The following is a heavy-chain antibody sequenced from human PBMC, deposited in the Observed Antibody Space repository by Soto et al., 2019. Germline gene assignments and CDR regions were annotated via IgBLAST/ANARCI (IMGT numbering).Heavy chain of an antibody. CDR3: ARRYGSFFDI. D-gene: IGHD3-10*01. CDR1: GSSVRSYY. CDR2: IYYSGST. J-gene: IGHJ3*02. V-gene: IGHV4-59*08. Sequence: SETLSRTCTVSGSSVRSYYWSWIRQPPGKGLEWIGYIYYSGSTNYNPSLKSRVTISVDTSKDQFSLKLSSVTAADTAVYYCARRYGSFFDIWGQGTMVT.